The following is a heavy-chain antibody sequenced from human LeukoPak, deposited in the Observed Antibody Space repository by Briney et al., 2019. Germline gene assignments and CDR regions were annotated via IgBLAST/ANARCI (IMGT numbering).Heavy chain of an antibody. V-gene: IGHV1-69*06. J-gene: IGHJ3*02. CDR3: ARGYGSGHGYSAFDI. D-gene: IGHD3-10*01. CDR1: GRTFSSYA. Sequence: AVKVFCKASGRTFSSYAISWVRQAPGQGLEWMGGIIPLFGTANYAQKFQGRVTITADKSTSTAYMELSSLKSEDTAVYYCARGYGSGHGYSAFDIWGQGTMVTVSS. CDR2: IIPLFGTA.